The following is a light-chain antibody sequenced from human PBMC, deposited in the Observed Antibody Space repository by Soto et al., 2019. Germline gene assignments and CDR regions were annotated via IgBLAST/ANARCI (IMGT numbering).Light chain of an antibody. CDR3: SSYTTSSPYV. Sequence: QSALAQPASVSGSPGQSITISCTGTNSDIGTYNYVSWYQQHPGKAPKLIIYEVSNRPSGVSNRFSGSKSGNTASLTISGLQAEDEADYYCSSYTTSSPYVFGTGTKVTVL. J-gene: IGLJ1*01. V-gene: IGLV2-14*01. CDR1: NSDIGTYNY. CDR2: EVS.